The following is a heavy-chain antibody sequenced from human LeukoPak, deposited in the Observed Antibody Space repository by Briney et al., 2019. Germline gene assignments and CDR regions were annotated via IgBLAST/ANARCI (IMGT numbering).Heavy chain of an antibody. CDR3: PSAVVVPATIRDYYGLDV. J-gene: IGHJ6*02. CDR2: IHHIGSN. V-gene: IGHV4-34*01. D-gene: IGHD2-2*02. CDR1: GGSFSGYY. Sequence: SETLSLTCAVSGGSFSGYYWSWLRQSPGKGLEWIGEIHHIGSNNYNPSLKSGVTISLNTSKSQFSRSLTALALADTAVFYCPSAVVVPATIRDYYGLDVWGQATKVTVSS.